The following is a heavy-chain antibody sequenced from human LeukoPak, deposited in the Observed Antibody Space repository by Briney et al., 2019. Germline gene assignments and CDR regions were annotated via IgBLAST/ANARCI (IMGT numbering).Heavy chain of an antibody. V-gene: IGHV4-38-2*02. CDR2: IHHSGST. J-gene: IGHJ6*03. CDR3: ARVAVVVVPAAIPYYMDV. D-gene: IGHD2-2*01. CDR1: GYSISSGYY. Sequence: SETLSLTCTVSGYSISSGYYWGWIRQPPGKGLEWIGSIHHSGSTYYNPSLKSRVTISVDTSKNQFSLKLSSVTAADTAVYYCARVAVVVVPAAIPYYMDVWGKGTTVTVSS.